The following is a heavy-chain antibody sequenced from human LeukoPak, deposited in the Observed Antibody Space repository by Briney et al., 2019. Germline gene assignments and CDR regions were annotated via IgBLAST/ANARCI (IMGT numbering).Heavy chain of an antibody. J-gene: IGHJ1*01. CDR2: IKEDGSEK. CDR1: GFMFSSYW. CDR3: ASERIDWYLLPRHGYFQH. V-gene: IGHV3-7*01. Sequence: PGGSLRLSCAASGFMFSSYWMSWVRQAPGKGLEWVADIKEDGSEKSYVDSVKGRFTISRDNAKNSLYLQMNSLRAEDTAVYYCASERIDWYLLPRHGYFQHWGQGTLVTVSS. D-gene: IGHD3-9*01.